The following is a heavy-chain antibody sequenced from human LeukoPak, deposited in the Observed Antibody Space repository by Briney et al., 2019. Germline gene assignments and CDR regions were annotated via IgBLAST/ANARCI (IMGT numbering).Heavy chain of an antibody. CDR3: ARDYMYQADL. D-gene: IGHD2-2*01. CDR2: INSAGSST. J-gene: IGHJ5*02. CDR1: GFTFSNYW. Sequence: GGSLRLSCEASGFTFSNYWMHWVRQGPGKGLVWVSRINSAGSSTSYADSVKGRFTISRDNAKNTLFLQMNSLRADDTAVYYFARDYMYQADLWGQGTLVTVSS. V-gene: IGHV3-74*01.